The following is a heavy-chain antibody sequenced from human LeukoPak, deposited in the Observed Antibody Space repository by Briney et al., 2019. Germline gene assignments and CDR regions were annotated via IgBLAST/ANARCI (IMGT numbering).Heavy chain of an antibody. Sequence: GGSLRLSCPVSGLTSDDHGMHWVRQAPGKGLEWVSLISGDGGTTYYADSAKGRFTISRDNSKNSLYLQMNNLRTEDTALYYCAKDRFGWGSYSLGGMGVWGQGTTVAVSS. V-gene: IGHV3-43*02. CDR3: AKDRFGWGSYSLGGMGV. D-gene: IGHD3-10*01. J-gene: IGHJ6*02. CDR2: ISGDGGTT. CDR1: GLTSDDHG.